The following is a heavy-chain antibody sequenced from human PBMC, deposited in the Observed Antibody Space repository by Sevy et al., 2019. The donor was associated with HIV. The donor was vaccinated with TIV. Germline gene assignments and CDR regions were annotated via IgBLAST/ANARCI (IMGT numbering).Heavy chain of an antibody. D-gene: IGHD4-17*01. CDR1: GGSISSYY. CDR2: IYYSGST. J-gene: IGHJ4*02. V-gene: IGHV4-59*01. Sequence: SETLSLTYTVSGGSISSYYWSWIRQPPGKGLEWIGNIYYSGSTNYNPSLKSRVTISVETSKNQFSLKLRSVTAADTAVYYCARENYGDYVDYWGQGTLVTVSS. CDR3: ARENYGDYVDY.